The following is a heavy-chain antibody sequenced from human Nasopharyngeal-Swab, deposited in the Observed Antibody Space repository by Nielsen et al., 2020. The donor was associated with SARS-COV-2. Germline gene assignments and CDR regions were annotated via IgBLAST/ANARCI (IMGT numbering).Heavy chain of an antibody. J-gene: IGHJ4*02. D-gene: IGHD4-23*01. CDR1: GYSFTSYW. CDR2: IDPSDSYT. CDR3: ARPLGYGGTSDFDY. V-gene: IGHV5-10-1*01. Sequence: GESLKISCKGSGYSFTSYWINWVRQMPGKGLEWMGRIDPSDSYTNYSPSFQGHVSISTDKSINTAYLQWSSLKASDTAMYYCARPLGYGGTSDFDYWGQGTLVTVSS.